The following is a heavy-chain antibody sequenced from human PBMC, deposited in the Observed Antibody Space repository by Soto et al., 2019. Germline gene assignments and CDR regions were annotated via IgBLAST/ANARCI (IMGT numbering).Heavy chain of an antibody. CDR3: AREVPLGSFWSGWTYYYYGMDV. V-gene: IGHV3-7*01. J-gene: IGHJ6*02. D-gene: IGHD3-3*01. CDR1: GFSFSIYW. Sequence: RRLSCAASGFSFSIYWMSWVRQAPGKGLEWVANIKQDGSEKYYVDSVKGRFTISRDNAKNSLYLQMNSLRAEDTAVYYCAREVPLGSFWSGWTYYYYGMDVWGQGTTVTVS. CDR2: IKQDGSEK.